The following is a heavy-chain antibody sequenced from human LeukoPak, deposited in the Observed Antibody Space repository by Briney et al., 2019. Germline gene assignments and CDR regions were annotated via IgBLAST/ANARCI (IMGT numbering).Heavy chain of an antibody. CDR2: IYPGDSDT. J-gene: IGHJ3*02. Sequence: GESLKISCEGSGYSFATYWIGWVRQMPGKGLEWMGIIYPGDSDTRYSPSFQGQVTISADKSISTAYLQWRSLKASDTAMYYCARRNDILTGGAFDMWGQGTMVTVSS. V-gene: IGHV5-51*01. CDR3: ARRNDILTGGAFDM. D-gene: IGHD3-9*01. CDR1: GYSFATYW.